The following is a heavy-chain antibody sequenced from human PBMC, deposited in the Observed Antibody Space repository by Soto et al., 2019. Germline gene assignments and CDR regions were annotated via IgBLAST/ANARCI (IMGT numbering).Heavy chain of an antibody. D-gene: IGHD2-21*01. V-gene: IGHV1-8*01. Sequence: QVQLVQSGAEVKKPGASVKVSCKASGYTFTSYDINWVRQATGQGLEWMGWMNPNSGNTGYAQKFQGRVTMTRNTSISTAYMELSSLRSEDTAVYYCARGTLLIAPTGNYYYGMDVWGQGTTVTVSS. J-gene: IGHJ6*02. CDR2: MNPNSGNT. CDR1: GYTFTSYD. CDR3: ARGTLLIAPTGNYYYGMDV.